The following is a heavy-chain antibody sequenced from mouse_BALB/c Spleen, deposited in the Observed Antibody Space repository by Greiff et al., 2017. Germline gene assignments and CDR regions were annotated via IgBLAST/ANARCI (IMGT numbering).Heavy chain of an antibody. V-gene: IGHV1-54*03. CDR3: ARSFITTVVAGDYFDY. Sequence: VQLVESGAELVRPGTSVKVSCKASGYAFTNYLIEWVKQRPGQGLEWIGVINPGSGGTNYNEKFKGKATLTADKSSSTAYMQLSSLTSDDSAVYFCARSFITTVVAGDYFDYWGQGTTLTVSS. J-gene: IGHJ2*01. CDR1: GYAFTNYL. CDR2: INPGSGGT. D-gene: IGHD1-1*01.